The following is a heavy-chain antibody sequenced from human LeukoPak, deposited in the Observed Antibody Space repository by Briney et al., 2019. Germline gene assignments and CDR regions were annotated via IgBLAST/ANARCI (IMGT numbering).Heavy chain of an antibody. Sequence: SETLSLTCAVYGGSFSGYYWSWIRQPPGNGLELIGEINHSGGTNYNPSLNSRVTISVDTSKTQFSLKLSSVTAADTAVYYCARDVRFDSSGWYVVLYYYYGMDVWGQGTTVTVSS. CDR2: INHSGGT. V-gene: IGHV4-34*01. D-gene: IGHD6-19*01. J-gene: IGHJ6*02. CDR3: ARDVRFDSSGWYVVLYYYYGMDV. CDR1: GGSFSGYY.